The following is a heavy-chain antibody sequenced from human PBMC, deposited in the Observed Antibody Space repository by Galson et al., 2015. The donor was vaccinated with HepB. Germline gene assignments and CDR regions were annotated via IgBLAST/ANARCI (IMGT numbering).Heavy chain of an antibody. V-gene: IGHV3-48*04. CDR3: AGSLRFLVPHDV. D-gene: IGHD3-3*01. Sequence: SLRLSCAASGLTFSDYSMNWVRQAPGKGLEWVAYISSSSNTIYYADSVKGRSTISRDNAKKSLYLQMNTLRPEDTAVYYCAGSLRFLVPHDVWGQGTMVTVSS. J-gene: IGHJ4*02. CDR1: GLTFSDYS. CDR2: ISSSSNTI.